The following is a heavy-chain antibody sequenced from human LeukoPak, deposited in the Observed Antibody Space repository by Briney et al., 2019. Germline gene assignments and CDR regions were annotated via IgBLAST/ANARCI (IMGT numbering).Heavy chain of an antibody. D-gene: IGHD3-22*01. J-gene: IGHJ4*02. Sequence: SVKVSCKASGGTFSSYAVSWVRQAPGQGLEWMGRIIPIFDITNYAHNFQDRVTITADKSTTTAYLELSSLRSEDTAVFYCARDPEYDTPGYLSGCFDSWGQGTLVLVSS. CDR2: IIPIFDIT. CDR3: ARDPEYDTPGYLSGCFDS. V-gene: IGHV1-69*04. CDR1: GGTFSSYA.